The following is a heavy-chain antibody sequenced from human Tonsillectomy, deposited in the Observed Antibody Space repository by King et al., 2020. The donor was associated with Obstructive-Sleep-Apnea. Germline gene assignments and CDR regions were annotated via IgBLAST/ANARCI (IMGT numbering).Heavy chain of an antibody. Sequence: VQLQESGPGLVKPSQTLSLTCTVSGGSISGGGYHWSWIRQHPGKGLEWIGYIYYSGSTYYNPSLKSRVTISVDTSKNKFSLKLSSVTAADTAVYYCARLPGGNYGMDVWGQGTTVTVSS. CDR3: ARLPGGNYGMDV. D-gene: IGHD3-16*01. CDR2: IYYSGST. V-gene: IGHV4-31*03. CDR1: GGSISGGGYH. J-gene: IGHJ6*02.